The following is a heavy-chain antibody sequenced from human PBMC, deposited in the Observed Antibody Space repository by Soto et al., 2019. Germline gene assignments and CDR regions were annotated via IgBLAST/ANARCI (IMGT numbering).Heavy chain of an antibody. CDR2: MNPNSGNT. V-gene: IGHV1-8*01. J-gene: IGHJ5*02. D-gene: IGHD6-19*01. CDR1: GYTFTSYD. CDR3: ARTRFGAVAGT. Sequence: QVQLVQSGAEVKKPGASVKVSCKTSGYTFTSYDIHWVRQATGQGPEWMGWMNPNSGNTVYAQKLQGRITMTRNTSMSTAYMELSSLRPEDTAVYYCARTRFGAVAGTWGQGTLVTVSS.